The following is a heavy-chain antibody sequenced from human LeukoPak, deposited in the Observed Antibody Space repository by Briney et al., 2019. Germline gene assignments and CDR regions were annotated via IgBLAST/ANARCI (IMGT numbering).Heavy chain of an antibody. CDR1: GFTFGSYS. Sequence: GGSLRLSCAASGFTFGSYSMNWVRQAPGKGLEWLSYINSGSNSINYADSVKGRFIISRDNAKNSLYLQMNSLRAEDTALYYCARVLRYCSGGNCYSGGLGYMDVWGKGTTVTISS. CDR3: ARVLRYCSGGNCYSGGLGYMDV. J-gene: IGHJ6*03. D-gene: IGHD2-15*01. V-gene: IGHV3-48*01. CDR2: INSGSNSI.